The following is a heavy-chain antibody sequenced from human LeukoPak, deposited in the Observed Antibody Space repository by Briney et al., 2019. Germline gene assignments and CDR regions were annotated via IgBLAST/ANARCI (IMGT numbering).Heavy chain of an antibody. CDR1: GFTFSSYW. V-gene: IGHV3-74*01. J-gene: IGHJ4*02. CDR2: INSDESST. CDR3: VRLRRNSASGGFYYYYDY. Sequence: GGSLRLSCAASGFTFSSYWMHWVRQAPGKGLVWVSRINSDESSTNYADSVKGRFTISRDNAKNTLYLQMNSLSAEDTAVYYCVRLRRNSASGGFYYYYDYWGQGILVTVSS. D-gene: IGHD3-22*01.